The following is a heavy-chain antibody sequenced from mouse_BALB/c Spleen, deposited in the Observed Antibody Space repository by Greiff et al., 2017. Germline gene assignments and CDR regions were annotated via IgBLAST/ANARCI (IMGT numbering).Heavy chain of an antibody. V-gene: IGHV1-9*01. CDR1: GYTFSSYW. Sequence: QVQLKESGAELMKPGASVKISCKATGYTFSSYWIEWVKQRPGHGLEWIGEILPGSGSTNYNEKFKGKATFTADTSSNTAYMQLSSLTSEDSAVYYCARTIYDGYLFAYWGQGTLVTVSA. J-gene: IGHJ3*01. CDR3: ARTIYDGYLFAY. D-gene: IGHD2-3*01. CDR2: ILPGSGST.